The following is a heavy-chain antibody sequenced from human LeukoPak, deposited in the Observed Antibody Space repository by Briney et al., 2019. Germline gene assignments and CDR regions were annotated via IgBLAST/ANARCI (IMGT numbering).Heavy chain of an antibody. CDR3: ARDSSNDYNFWSGYYTNYMDV. D-gene: IGHD3-3*01. CDR2: ISSSSSYI. V-gene: IGHV3-21*01. J-gene: IGHJ6*03. CDR1: GFTFSSYS. Sequence: GGSLRLSCAASGFTFSSYSMNWVRQAPGKGLEWVSSISSSSSYIYYADSVKGRFTISRDNAKNSLYLQMNSLRAEDTAVYYCARDSSNDYNFWSGYYTNYMDVWGKGTTVTVSS.